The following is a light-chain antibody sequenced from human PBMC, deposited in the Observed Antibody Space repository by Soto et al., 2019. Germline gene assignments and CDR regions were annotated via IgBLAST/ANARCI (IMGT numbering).Light chain of an antibody. CDR2: GAS. CDR1: QTISTF. J-gene: IGKJ1*01. Sequence: DIPMTQSPSSLSASVGDRVTITCRASQTISTFLNWYQQRPGKAPRLLIYGASTLQSGVPSRFNGSGSGTEFTLTIGSLQLEDFATYSCQQGFSNPWTFGQGTKVEIK. V-gene: IGKV1-39*01. CDR3: QQGFSNPWT.